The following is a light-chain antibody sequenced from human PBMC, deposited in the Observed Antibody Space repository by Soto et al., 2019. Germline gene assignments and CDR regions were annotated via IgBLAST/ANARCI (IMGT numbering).Light chain of an antibody. Sequence: EIVLTQSPATLSLSPVERATLSCIASQIVSSYLAWYQQKPGQAPRLLIYDASNRATGIPARFSGSGSGTDFTLTISSLEPEDFAVYYCQQRSNRPWKFGQGTKVDIK. CDR2: DAS. CDR1: QIVSSY. CDR3: QQRSNRPWK. J-gene: IGKJ1*01. V-gene: IGKV3-11*01.